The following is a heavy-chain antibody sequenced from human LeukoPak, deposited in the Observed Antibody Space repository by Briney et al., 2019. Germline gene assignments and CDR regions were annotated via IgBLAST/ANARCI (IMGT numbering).Heavy chain of an antibody. D-gene: IGHD5-24*01. J-gene: IGHJ4*02. CDR2: INPNSGGT. CDR3: ARAQEEDGYNHNWAFDH. Sequence: ASVTVSCKTSGYTFTDYYMHWVRQAPGQGLEWMGWINPNSGGTNYAQKFQGRVTMTRDTSIRTVYMELSRLRDEDTHVYYCARAQEEDGYNHNWAFDHWGQGTLGHGSS. V-gene: IGHV1-2*02. CDR1: GYTFTDYY.